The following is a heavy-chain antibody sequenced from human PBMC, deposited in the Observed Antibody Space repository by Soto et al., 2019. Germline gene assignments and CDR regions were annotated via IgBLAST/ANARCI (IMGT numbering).Heavy chain of an antibody. CDR2: IYYCGSI. V-gene: IGHV4-59*03. CDR3: AGEYGEYVTGFDP. D-gene: IGHD4-17*01. J-gene: IGHJ5*02. CDR1: GGSISSYY. Sequence: QVQLQESGPGLVKPSETLSLTCTVSGGSISSYYWSWIRQPPGRGLEWLGYIYYCGSINYNPSLKSQVTHSVDTSNKQCSQKLSSVTTADTAVYYCAGEYGEYVTGFDPWGQGILVTVSS.